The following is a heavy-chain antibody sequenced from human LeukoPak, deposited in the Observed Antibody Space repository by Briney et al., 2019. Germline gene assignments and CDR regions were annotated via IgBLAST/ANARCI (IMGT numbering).Heavy chain of an antibody. CDR1: GGSFSGYY. Sequence: PSETLSLTCAVYGGSFSGYYCSWIRQPPGKGLEWIGYIYYSANTNYSPSLKTRVTISADTSKNQISLRLTSVTAADTAIYYCAWGNSYPEYWGQGSLVTVSS. CDR3: AWGNSYPEY. CDR2: IYYSANT. V-gene: IGHV4-59*01. J-gene: IGHJ4*02. D-gene: IGHD3-16*02.